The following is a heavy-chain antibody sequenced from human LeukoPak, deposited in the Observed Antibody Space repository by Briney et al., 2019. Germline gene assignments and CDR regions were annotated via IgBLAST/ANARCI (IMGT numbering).Heavy chain of an antibody. J-gene: IGHJ4*02. D-gene: IGHD5-12*01. CDR2: IHHSGST. CDR1: GGSISNNNW. V-gene: IGHV4-4*02. Sequence: SETLSLTCVVSGGSISNNNWWTWVRQPPGKGLEWIGEIHHSGSTNYSPSLKSRVTISIDKSKSQFSLNLRSVTAADTAVYYCAQFVDAYDSPDYWGREPWSPSPQ. CDR3: AQFVDAYDSPDY.